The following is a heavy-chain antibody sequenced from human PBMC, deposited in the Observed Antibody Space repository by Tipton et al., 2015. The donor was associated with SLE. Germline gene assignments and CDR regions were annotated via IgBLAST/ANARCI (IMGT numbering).Heavy chain of an antibody. V-gene: IGHV3-7*01. CDR1: GFTFSSCW. J-gene: IGHJ4*02. CDR2: IKQDGSER. Sequence: SLRLSCAVSGFTFSSCWMTWVRQAPGKGLEWVATIKQDGSERYYVDSVEGRFTISRDNAQSSVFLQMDGLRVEDTAVYYCARDWALGRRCSVSSCYGGDYWGQGVLVIVSS. D-gene: IGHD3-22*01. CDR3: ARDWALGRRCSVSSCYGGDY.